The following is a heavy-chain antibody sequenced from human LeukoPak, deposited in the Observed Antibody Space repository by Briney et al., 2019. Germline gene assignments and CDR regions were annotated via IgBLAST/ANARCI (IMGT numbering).Heavy chain of an antibody. V-gene: IGHV4-4*07. Sequence: SETLSLTCTVSGGSISSYYWSWIRQPAGKGLEWIGRIYTSGSTNYNPSLKSRVTISVDTSKNQFSLKLSSVTAADTAVYYCASLKRYALSAFDIWGQGTMVTASS. CDR2: IYTSGST. D-gene: IGHD1-1*01. J-gene: IGHJ3*02. CDR1: GGSISSYY. CDR3: ASLKRYALSAFDI.